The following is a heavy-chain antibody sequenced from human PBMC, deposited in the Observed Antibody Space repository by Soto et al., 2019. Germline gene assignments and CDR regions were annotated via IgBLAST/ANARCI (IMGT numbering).Heavy chain of an antibody. CDR3: ARGYCGRPTCDSLIYYYAMDV. V-gene: IGHV3-NL1*01. CDR2: ISSSGDRI. D-gene: IGHD2-15*01. CDR1: GFRFSDHS. J-gene: IGHJ6*02. Sequence: VQLVESGGGLVSPGGSLTLSCVGSGFRFSDHSMHWVRRAPGTGLQWVSYISSSGDRIHYADSVRGRFTVSRDNSKNTVFLDMNSLRVDDTAVYYCARGYCGRPTCDSLIYYYAMDVWGQGTTVTVS.